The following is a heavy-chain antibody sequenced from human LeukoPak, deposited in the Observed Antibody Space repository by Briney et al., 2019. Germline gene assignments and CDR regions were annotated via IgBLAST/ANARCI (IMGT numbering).Heavy chain of an antibody. Sequence: PSETLSLTCTVSGGSISSYYWSWIRQPPGKGLEWIGYIYYSGSTNYNPSLKSRVTISVDTSKNQFSLKLSSVTAADTAVYYCARVVDDYYYYYYMDVWGKGTTVTISS. CDR3: ARVVDDYYYYYYMDV. CDR2: IYYSGST. J-gene: IGHJ6*03. CDR1: GGSISSYY. V-gene: IGHV4-59*01. D-gene: IGHD1-26*01.